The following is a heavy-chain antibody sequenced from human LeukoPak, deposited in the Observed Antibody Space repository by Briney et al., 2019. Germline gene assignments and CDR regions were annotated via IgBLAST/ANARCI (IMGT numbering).Heavy chain of an antibody. CDR3: AKDPLAGMVRGVIILGYMDV. V-gene: IGHV3-53*01. D-gene: IGHD3-10*01. J-gene: IGHJ6*03. Sequence: GGSLRLSCAASGFTVSSNYMSWVRQAPGKGLEWVSVIYSGGSTYYADSVKGRFTISRDNSKNTLYLQMNSLRAEDTAVYYCAKDPLAGMVRGVIILGYMDVWGKGTTVTVSS. CDR2: IYSGGST. CDR1: GFTVSSNY.